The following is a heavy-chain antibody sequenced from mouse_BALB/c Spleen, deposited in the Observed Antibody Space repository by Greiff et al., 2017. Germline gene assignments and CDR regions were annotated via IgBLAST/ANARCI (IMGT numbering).Heavy chain of an antibody. CDR2: ISSGSSTI. J-gene: IGHJ1*01. V-gene: IGHV5-17*02. CDR1: GFTFSSFG. Sequence: DVKLVESGGGLVQPGGSRKLSCAASGFTFSSFGMHWVRQAPEKGLEWVAYISSGSSTIYYADTVKGRFTISRDNPKNTLFLQMASLRSEDTAMYYCARGGTTVVAPYWYFDVGGAGITVTVSS. D-gene: IGHD1-1*01. CDR3: ARGGTTVVAPYWYFDV.